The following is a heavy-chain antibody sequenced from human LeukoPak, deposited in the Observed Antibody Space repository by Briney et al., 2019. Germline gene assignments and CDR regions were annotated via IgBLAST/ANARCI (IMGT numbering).Heavy chain of an antibody. D-gene: IGHD3-22*01. CDR1: GGSINSNSYY. J-gene: IGHJ4*02. CDR2: IYYSGRT. V-gene: IGHV4-39*01. Sequence: SETLSLTCTVSGGSINSNSYYWRGIRHPPGKSLEWIGTIYYSGRTYYNPSLKSRVTISVDTSKNQFSLKVSSVTAADTAVYHCARSGDYYDSAGYYRLFDYWGQGSLVTVSS. CDR3: ARSGDYYDSAGYYRLFDY.